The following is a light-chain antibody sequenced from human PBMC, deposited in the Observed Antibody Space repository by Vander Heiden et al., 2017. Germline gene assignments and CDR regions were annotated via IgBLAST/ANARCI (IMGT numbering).Light chain of an antibody. CDR2: WAS. Sequence: VITHSPSSLAGGKGERETMKGKSSEKILESTNNWNYLAWYQKKPGQPPKLLIYWASTRGSGVPDRFSGSGSGTDFTLTISNLQAEDVAVYYCQQYYSTPRAFGQGTTVEIK. CDR3: QQYYSTPRA. V-gene: IGKV4-1*01. J-gene: IGKJ1*01. CDR1: EKILESTNNWNY.